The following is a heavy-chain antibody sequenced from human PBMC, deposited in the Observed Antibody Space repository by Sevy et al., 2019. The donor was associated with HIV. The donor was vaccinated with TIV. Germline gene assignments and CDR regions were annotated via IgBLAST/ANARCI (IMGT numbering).Heavy chain of an antibody. V-gene: IGHV3-30-3*01. CDR1: GFAFSNYHA. J-gene: IGHJ6*02. CDR2: ISYDGSDT. CDR3: ARPRANYVDHYFFYAMDV. Sequence: GGSLRLSCAASGFAFSNYHAMHWVRQAPGKGLEWVALISYDGSDTYYADSVKGRFTVSRDNFKNTLFLQMNSLTTEDTAVYYCARPRANYVDHYFFYAMDVWGQGTTVTVSS. D-gene: IGHD4-17*01.